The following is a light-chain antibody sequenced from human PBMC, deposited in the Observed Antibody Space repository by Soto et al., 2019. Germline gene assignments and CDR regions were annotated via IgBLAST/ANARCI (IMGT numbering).Light chain of an antibody. Sequence: QAVVTQEPSLTVSPGGTVTRTCGSSTGAVTSGYYPNWFQQKPGQAPRPLIYSTNNKYSWTPALFSGSLLGGKAAMTLSRVQPEDESDYYYLLYYGGVHVFGTGTKLTVL. V-gene: IGLV7-43*01. J-gene: IGLJ1*01. CDR2: STN. CDR1: TGAVTSGYY. CDR3: LLYYGGVHV.